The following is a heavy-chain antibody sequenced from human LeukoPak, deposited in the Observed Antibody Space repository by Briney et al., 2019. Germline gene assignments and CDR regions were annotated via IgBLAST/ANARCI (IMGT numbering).Heavy chain of an antibody. V-gene: IGHV3-23*01. CDR2: ISGSGGTT. J-gene: IGHJ3*02. D-gene: IGHD4/OR15-4a*01. Sequence: QSGGSLRLSCAASGFTFNNCAMTWVRQAPGKGLEWVSGISGSGGTTYYADSVKGRFFISRDSSKNTLYLQMTGLRAEDAAVYFCAKVDYGDLLHAFDIWGQGTLVTVSS. CDR1: GFTFNNCA. CDR3: AKVDYGDLLHAFDI.